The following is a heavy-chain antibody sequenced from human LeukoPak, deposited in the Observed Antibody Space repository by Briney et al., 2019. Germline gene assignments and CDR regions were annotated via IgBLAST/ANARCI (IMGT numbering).Heavy chain of an antibody. D-gene: IGHD2-15*01. V-gene: IGHV4-39*01. J-gene: IGHJ4*02. CDR1: GGSISSYY. Sequence: SETLSLTCTVPGGSISSYYWGWIRQPPGKGLEWIGSIYYSGSTYYNPSLKSRVTISVDTSKNQFSLKLSSVTAADTAVYYCARHTRIHRADGWGQGTLVTVSS. CDR2: IYYSGST. CDR3: ARHTRIHRADG.